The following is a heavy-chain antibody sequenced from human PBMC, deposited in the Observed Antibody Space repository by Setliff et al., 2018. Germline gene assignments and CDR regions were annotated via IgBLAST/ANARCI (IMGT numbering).Heavy chain of an antibody. CDR3: VRPGGTTVVARHFDY. D-gene: IGHD2-15*01. CDR1: GGSFSDYY. J-gene: IGHJ4*01. CDR2: INHSGST. V-gene: IGHV4-34*01. Sequence: SETLSLTCAVYGGSFSDYYWSWIRQSPGKGLEWIGEINHSGSTNYNPSLKTRVTISVDTSKNQFSLTLSSVTAADTAVYYCVRPGGTTVVARHFDYWGSGILVTVSS.